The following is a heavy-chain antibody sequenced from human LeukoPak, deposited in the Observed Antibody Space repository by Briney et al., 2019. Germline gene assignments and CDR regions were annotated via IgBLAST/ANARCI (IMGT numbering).Heavy chain of an antibody. CDR1: GFSFSGHW. CDR3: ARDPTDAVAGNY. D-gene: IGHD6-19*01. CDR2: ISPTGSTT. Sequence: GGSLRLSCTASGFSFSGHWMHWARQLPGKGLVWVSRISPTGSTTSYADSVKGRFTISRDNSKNTLYLQMNSLRAEDTAVYYCARDPTDAVAGNYWGQGTLVTVSS. V-gene: IGHV3-74*01. J-gene: IGHJ4*02.